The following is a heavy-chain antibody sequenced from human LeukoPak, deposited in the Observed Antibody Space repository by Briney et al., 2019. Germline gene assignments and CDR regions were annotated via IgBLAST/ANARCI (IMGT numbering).Heavy chain of an antibody. V-gene: IGHV4-59*12. CDR1: GGSISSYY. CDR3: AKGRRNGMDV. Sequence: SETLSLTCTVSGGSISSYYWSWIRQPPGKGLEWIGYIYYSGSTNYNPSLKSRVTISVDTSKNQFSLKLSSVTAADTAVYYCAKGRRNGMDVWGQGTTVTVSS. CDR2: IYYSGST. J-gene: IGHJ6*02.